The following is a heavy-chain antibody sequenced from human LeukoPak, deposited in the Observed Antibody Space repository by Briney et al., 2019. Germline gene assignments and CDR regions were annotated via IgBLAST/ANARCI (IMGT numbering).Heavy chain of an antibody. J-gene: IGHJ4*02. Sequence: GGSLRLSCVASGFSLSGYWMYWVRQAPGKGLMYISRNNGDGSTTNYADVVKGRFTMSRDNVKNTLYLQMNSLRAEDTAVYYCAKDPLYCSSTSCYVGSAAYWGQGTLVTVSS. V-gene: IGHV3-74*01. D-gene: IGHD2-2*01. CDR1: GFSLSGYW. CDR3: AKDPLYCSSTSCYVGSAAY. CDR2: NNGDGSTT.